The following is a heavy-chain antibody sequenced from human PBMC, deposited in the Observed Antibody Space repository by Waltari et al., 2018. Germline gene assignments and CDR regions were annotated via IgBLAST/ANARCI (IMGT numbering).Heavy chain of an antibody. CDR1: GYSHSSGYY. V-gene: IGHV4-38-2*02. Sequence: QVQLQESGPGLVKPSATLSLTCTVSGYSHSSGYYWGWVRQPPGKGLEWIGSIYHSGSTYYNPSLKSRVTISVDTSKNQFSLKLSSVTAADTAVYYCARDRPDAGSFDYWGQGTLVTVSS. CDR3: ARDRPDAGSFDY. CDR2: IYHSGST. D-gene: IGHD6-13*01. J-gene: IGHJ4*02.